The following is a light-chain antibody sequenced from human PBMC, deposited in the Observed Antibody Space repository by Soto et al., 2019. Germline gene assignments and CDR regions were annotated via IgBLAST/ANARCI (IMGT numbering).Light chain of an antibody. V-gene: IGLV2-14*01. CDR1: SSDVGGYDY. CDR3: SSHTSGSTRV. J-gene: IGLJ1*01. CDR2: EVT. Sequence: QSALTQPASVSGSPGQSIAISCTGTSSDVGGYDYVSWYQQQPDKAPKLMIYEVTKRPSGVSNRFSGSKSGNTASLTISGLQAEDEPDYYCSSHTSGSTRVFGTGTKVTVL.